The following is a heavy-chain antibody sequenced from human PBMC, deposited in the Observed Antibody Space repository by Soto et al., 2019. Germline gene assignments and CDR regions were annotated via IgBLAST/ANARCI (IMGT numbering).Heavy chain of an antibody. V-gene: IGHV4-59*12. CDR2: IYHSGST. J-gene: IGHJ4*02. Sequence: SETLSLTCSVSGGSISSYYWSWVRQSPGKGLEWIGEIYHSGSTNYNPSLKSRVTISVDKSKNQFSLKLSSVTAADTAVYYCAREVVVPDLSFFDYWGQGTQVTVS. CDR1: GGSISSYY. D-gene: IGHD2-2*01. CDR3: AREVVVPDLSFFDY.